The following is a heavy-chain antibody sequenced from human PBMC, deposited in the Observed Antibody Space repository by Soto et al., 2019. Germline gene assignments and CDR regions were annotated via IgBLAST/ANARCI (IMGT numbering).Heavy chain of an antibody. CDR1: GFSFDDYA. V-gene: IGHV3-9*01. CDR3: AKDVGLARRTLLSNYYYGMDV. CDR2: ISRNSGSI. Sequence: LRLSCAASGFSFDDYAMHWVRQAPGKGLEWVSGISRNSGSIGYADSVKGRFTISRDNAKNSLYLQMNSLRVDDTALYYCAKDVGLARRTLLSNYYYGMDVCGQRTTVTVSS. D-gene: IGHD6-6*01. J-gene: IGHJ6*02.